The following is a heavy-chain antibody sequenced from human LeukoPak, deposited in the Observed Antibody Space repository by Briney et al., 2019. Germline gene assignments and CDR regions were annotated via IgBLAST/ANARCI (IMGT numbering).Heavy chain of an antibody. V-gene: IGHV3-74*01. CDR3: AGGLGASITIFGVVGNWFDP. J-gene: IGHJ5*02. Sequence: GGSLRLSCAASGFTFSSYWMHWVRQAPGEGLVWVSRINSDGSSTSYADSVKGRFTISRDNAKNTLYLQMNSLRAEDTAVYYCAGGLGASITIFGVVGNWFDPWGQGTLVAVSS. CDR2: INSDGSST. CDR1: GFTFSSYW. D-gene: IGHD3-3*01.